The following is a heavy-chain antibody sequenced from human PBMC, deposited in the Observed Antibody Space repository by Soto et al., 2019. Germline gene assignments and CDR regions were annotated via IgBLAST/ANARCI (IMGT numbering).Heavy chain of an antibody. CDR3: RVAMVRGVNYYYYGMDV. Sequence: PSETLSLTCTVSGGSISSSTYYWDFIRQPPGKGLGWIGSFHSSGTTSYNPSLKSRVTISVDTSKNQFSLKLSSVTAADTAVYYCRVAMVRGVNYYYYGMDVWGQGTTVTVS. CDR1: GGSISSSTYY. CDR2: FHSSGTT. D-gene: IGHD3-10*01. V-gene: IGHV4-39*01. J-gene: IGHJ6*02.